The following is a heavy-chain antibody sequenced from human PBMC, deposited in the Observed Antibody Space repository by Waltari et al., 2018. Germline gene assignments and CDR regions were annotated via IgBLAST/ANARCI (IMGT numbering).Heavy chain of an antibody. V-gene: IGHV1-18*01. Sequence: QVQLVQSGVAVKKPGASVKVSCKTSGYTFSEYGIRWVRQAPGQGLRWMGWISDVNGNTNYAQNLQDRVTMTADTTTTTAYMELRSLTADDTAVYYCTRAGAEVTRFFDYWGQGTLVTVSS. J-gene: IGHJ4*02. D-gene: IGHD3-3*01. CDR3: TRAGAEVTRFFDY. CDR1: GYTFSEYG. CDR2: ISDVNGNT.